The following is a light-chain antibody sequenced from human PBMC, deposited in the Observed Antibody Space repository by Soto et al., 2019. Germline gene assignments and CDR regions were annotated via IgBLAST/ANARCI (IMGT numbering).Light chain of an antibody. J-gene: IGKJ4*01. CDR1: QDISNY. CDR2: DAS. V-gene: IGKV1-33*01. Sequence: DIPMTQSPSSLSASVGDRVTITSQASQDISNYLNWYQQKPGKAPKLLIYDASNLETGVPSRFSGSGSGTDFTFTISSLQPEDIATYYCQQCDNLPLTFGGGTKVEIK. CDR3: QQCDNLPLT.